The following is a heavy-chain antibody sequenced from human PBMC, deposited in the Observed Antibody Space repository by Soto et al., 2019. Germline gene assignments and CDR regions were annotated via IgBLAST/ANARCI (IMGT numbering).Heavy chain of an antibody. CDR2: IYYNGNT. Sequence: QVQLQESGPGLVKPSETLSLTCTVSGGSISNHYWSWIRQPPGKGLEWIGYIYYNGNTNYNPSLKSRVTMSVDTSNNQISLKFSSVTAADTAVYYCTRANWYSEYWGQGTLVTVSS. CDR3: TRANWYSEY. J-gene: IGHJ4*02. CDR1: GGSISNHY. D-gene: IGHD7-27*01. V-gene: IGHV4-59*11.